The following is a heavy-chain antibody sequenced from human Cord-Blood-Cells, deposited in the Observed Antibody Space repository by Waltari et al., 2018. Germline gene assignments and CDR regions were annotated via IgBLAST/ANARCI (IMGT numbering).Heavy chain of an antibody. J-gene: IGHJ5*02. CDR3: ASEYSSSSNWFDP. Sequence: QLQLQESGPGLVKPSETLSLTCTVSGGSISSSSYYWGWISQPPGKGLEWIGSIYYSGSTYYNPSLKSRVTISVDTSKNQFSLKLSSVTAADTAVYYCASEYSSSSNWFDPWGQGTLVTVSS. CDR2: IYYSGST. D-gene: IGHD6-6*01. V-gene: IGHV4-39*01. CDR1: GGSISSSSYY.